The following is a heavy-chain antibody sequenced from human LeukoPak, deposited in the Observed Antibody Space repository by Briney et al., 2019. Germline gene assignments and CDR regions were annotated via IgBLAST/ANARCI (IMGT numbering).Heavy chain of an antibody. Sequence: SETLSPTCTVSGGSISSYYWSWIRQPPGKGLEWIGYIYYSGSTNYNPSLKSRVTISVDTSKNQFSLRLSSVTAADTAVYYCARVTGYMIEDYFDYWGQGTLVTVSS. J-gene: IGHJ4*02. CDR1: GGSISSYY. CDR3: ARVTGYMIEDYFDY. V-gene: IGHV4-59*01. CDR2: IYYSGST. D-gene: IGHD3-22*01.